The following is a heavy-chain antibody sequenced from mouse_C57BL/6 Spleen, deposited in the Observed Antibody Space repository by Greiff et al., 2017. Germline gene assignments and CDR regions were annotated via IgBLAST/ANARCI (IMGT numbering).Heavy chain of an antibody. CDR1: GYSFTGYF. J-gene: IGHJ2*01. Sequence: EVQLQQSGPELVKPGDSVKISCKASGYSFTGYFMNWVMQSHGKSLEWIGRINPYNGDTFYNQKFKGKATLTVDKSSSTAHMELRSLTSEDSAVYYGARSEGTVVATEDYFDYWGQGTTLTVSS. V-gene: IGHV1-20*01. CDR3: ARSEGTVVATEDYFDY. CDR2: INPYNGDT. D-gene: IGHD1-1*01.